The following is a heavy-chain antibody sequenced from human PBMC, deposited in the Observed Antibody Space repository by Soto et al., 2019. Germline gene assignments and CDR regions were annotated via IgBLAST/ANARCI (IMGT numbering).Heavy chain of an antibody. Sequence: EVLLVESGGGLVQPGGSLTLSCAASRFTFGSYWMNWVRQAPGKGLECVAKIKGDGSEKYYVDSVEGRCTISRANTKKPLARQRNSLMGEDTAVYYGSAGFPPDFWGQGTRVTFSS. V-gene: IGHV3-7*01. CDR3: SAGFPPDF. D-gene: IGHD3-10*01. CDR1: RFTFGSYW. J-gene: IGHJ4*02. CDR2: IKGDGSEK.